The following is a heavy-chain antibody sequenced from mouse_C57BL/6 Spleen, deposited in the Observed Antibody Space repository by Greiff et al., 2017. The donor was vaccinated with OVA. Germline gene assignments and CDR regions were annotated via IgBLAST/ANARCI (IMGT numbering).Heavy chain of an antibody. V-gene: IGHV1-81*01. D-gene: IGHD2-4*01. CDR3: ANDYDSMDY. J-gene: IGHJ4*01. Sequence: QVHVKQSGAELARPGASVKLSCKASGYTFTSYGISWVKQRTGQGLEWIGEIYPRSGNTYYNEKFKGKATLTADKSSSTAYMELRSLTSEDSAVYFCANDYDSMDYWGQGTSVTVSS. CDR2: IYPRSGNT. CDR1: GYTFTSYG.